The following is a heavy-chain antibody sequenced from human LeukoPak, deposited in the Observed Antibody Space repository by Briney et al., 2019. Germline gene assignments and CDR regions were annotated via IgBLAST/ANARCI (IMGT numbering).Heavy chain of an antibody. CDR2: INHSGST. Sequence: SETLSLTCSVSGGSISGYYWSWIRQPPGKGLEWIGEINHSGSTNYNPSLKSRVTISVDTSKNQFSLKLSSVTAADTAVYYCARLVVYWGQGTLVTVSS. V-gene: IGHV4-34*01. D-gene: IGHD2-15*01. J-gene: IGHJ4*02. CDR3: ARLVVY. CDR1: GGSISGYY.